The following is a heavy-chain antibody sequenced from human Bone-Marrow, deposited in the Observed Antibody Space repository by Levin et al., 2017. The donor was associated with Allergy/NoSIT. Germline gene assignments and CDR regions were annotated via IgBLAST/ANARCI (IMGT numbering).Heavy chain of an antibody. CDR2: IYSGGGT. CDR1: GVTVFNNY. J-gene: IGHJ4*02. D-gene: IGHD3-10*01. V-gene: IGHV3-66*01. CDR3: GRDGPGGGH. Sequence: GGSLRLSCTASGVTVFNNYFMWVRQAPGKGLEWVSHIYSGGGTNYADSVKGRFSVSRDNSKNTGYLQMNSLRADDTAVYYCGRDGPGGGHWGPGTQVTVSS.